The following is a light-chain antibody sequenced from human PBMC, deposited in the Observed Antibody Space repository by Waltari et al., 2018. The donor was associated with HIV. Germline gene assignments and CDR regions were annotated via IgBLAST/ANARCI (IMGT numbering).Light chain of an antibody. CDR1: SSDVGGYNY. CDR3: SSYAGSRGL. CDR2: EVT. V-gene: IGLV2-8*01. Sequence: QSALTQPPSASGSPGQSVTISCTGTSSDVGGYNYVSWYQQHPGKAPKLLIYEVTERPSGVSSRFSGSKSGYTASLTVSGLQAEDEADYYCSSYAGSRGLLGGGTKLTV. J-gene: IGLJ2*01.